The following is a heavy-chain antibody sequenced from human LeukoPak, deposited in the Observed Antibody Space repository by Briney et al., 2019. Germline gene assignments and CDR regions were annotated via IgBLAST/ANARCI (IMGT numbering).Heavy chain of an antibody. J-gene: IGHJ4*02. Sequence: ASVKVSCKASGGTFSSYAISWVRQAPGQGLEWMGRIIPIFGTANYAQKFQGRVTITTDESTSTAYMELSSLRSEDTAVYYCAREGIAAAGHWGQGTLVTVSS. CDR3: AREGIAAAGH. CDR1: GGTFSSYA. D-gene: IGHD6-13*01. V-gene: IGHV1-69*05. CDR2: IIPIFGTA.